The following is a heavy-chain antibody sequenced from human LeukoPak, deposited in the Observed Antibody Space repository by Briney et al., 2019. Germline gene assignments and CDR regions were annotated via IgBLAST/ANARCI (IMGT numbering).Heavy chain of an antibody. CDR1: GGSISSYY. V-gene: IGHV4-59*01. CDR3: ARDGVLGIAAAGTDWYFDL. Sequence: SETLSLTCTVSGGSISSYYWSWIRQPPGKGLEWIGYIYYSGSTNYNPSLKSRVTISVDTSKNQFSLKLSSVTAADTAVYYCARDGVLGIAAAGTDWYFDLWGRGTLVTVSS. J-gene: IGHJ2*01. CDR2: IYYSGST. D-gene: IGHD6-13*01.